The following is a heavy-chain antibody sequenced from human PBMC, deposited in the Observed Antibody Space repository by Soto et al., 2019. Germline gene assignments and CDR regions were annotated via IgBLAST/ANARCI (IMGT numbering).Heavy chain of an antibody. CDR3: ARDQGCSFDY. V-gene: IGHV4-59*01. D-gene: IGHD3-10*02. J-gene: IGHJ4*02. Sequence: PSETLSLTCTVSGGSFSPYYWSWIRQAPGKGLEWIGYIYYSGSSNYNPSLKSRVTMSVDTSKNQLSLKLSSVTAADTAVYYCARDQGCSFDYWGQGTLVTV. CDR1: GGSFSPYY. CDR2: IYYSGSS.